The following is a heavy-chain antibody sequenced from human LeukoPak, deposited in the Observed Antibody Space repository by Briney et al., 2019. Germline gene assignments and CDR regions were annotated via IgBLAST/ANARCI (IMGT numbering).Heavy chain of an antibody. D-gene: IGHD3-3*01. J-gene: IGHJ4*02. CDR2: INPNSGGT. CDR3: ARSLRFLEWLFY. Sequence: ASVKVSCKASGYTFTGYYMHWVRQAPGQGLEWMGWINPNSGGTNYAQKFQGRVTMTRDPSISTAYMELSRLRSDDTAVYYCARSLRFLEWLFYWGQGTLVTVSS. CDR1: GYTFTGYY. V-gene: IGHV1-2*02.